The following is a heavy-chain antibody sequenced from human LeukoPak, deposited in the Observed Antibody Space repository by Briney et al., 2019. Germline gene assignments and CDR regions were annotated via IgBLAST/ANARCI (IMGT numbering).Heavy chain of an antibody. D-gene: IGHD3-22*01. CDR3: ARDGNYYDSSGYYYPRPAAFDI. V-gene: IGHV1-18*01. J-gene: IGHJ3*02. CDR2: ISAYNGNT. CDR1: GYTFTSYG. Sequence: ASVKVSCKASGYTFTSYGISWVRQAPGQGLEWMGWISAYNGNTNYAQKLQGRVTMTTDTSTSTAYMELRSLRSDDTAVYYCARDGNYYDSSGYYYPRPAAFDIWGQGTMVTVSS.